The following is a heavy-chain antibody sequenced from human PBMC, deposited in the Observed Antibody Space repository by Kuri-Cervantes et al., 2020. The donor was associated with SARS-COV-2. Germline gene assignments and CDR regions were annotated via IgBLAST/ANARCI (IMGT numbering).Heavy chain of an antibody. CDR3: ARVPLVYGSNAFDI. D-gene: IGHD3-10*01. Sequence: GGSLRLSCAASGFTFSSYALHWVRQAPGKGLEWVAVLSYDGSNKYYADSVKGRFTISRDNSKNTLYLQMNSLRAEDTAVYYCARVPLVYGSNAFDIWGQGTMVTVSS. CDR2: LSYDGSNK. J-gene: IGHJ3*02. CDR1: GFTFSSYA. V-gene: IGHV3-30-3*01.